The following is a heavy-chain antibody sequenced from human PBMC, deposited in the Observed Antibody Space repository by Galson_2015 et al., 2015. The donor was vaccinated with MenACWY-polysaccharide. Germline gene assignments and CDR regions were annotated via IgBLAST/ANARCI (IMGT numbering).Heavy chain of an antibody. CDR1: GFTFSSYG. Sequence: SLRLSCAASGFTFSSYGMHWVRQAPGKGLEWVAVISYDGSNKYYADSVKGRFTISRDNSKNTLYLQMNSLRAEDTAVYYCAKVGGKQQLVFQTYGMDVWGQGTTVTVSS. D-gene: IGHD6-13*01. V-gene: IGHV3-30*18. CDR3: AKVGGKQQLVFQTYGMDV. J-gene: IGHJ6*02. CDR2: ISYDGSNK.